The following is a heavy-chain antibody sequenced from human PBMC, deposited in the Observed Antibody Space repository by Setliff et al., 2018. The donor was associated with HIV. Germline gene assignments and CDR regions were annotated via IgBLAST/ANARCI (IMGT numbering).Heavy chain of an antibody. CDR2: INPSGDNT. CDR3: ARDADYDFWSGLDY. Sequence: ASVKVSCKASGYTFTSYYIHWVRQAPGQGLEWMGIINPSGDNTNYALKFQGRVTMTRDTSTSTVYMELSSLRSEDTAVYYCARDADYDFWSGLDYWGQGTLVTVSS. V-gene: IGHV1-46*01. CDR1: GYTFTSYY. D-gene: IGHD3-3*01. J-gene: IGHJ4*02.